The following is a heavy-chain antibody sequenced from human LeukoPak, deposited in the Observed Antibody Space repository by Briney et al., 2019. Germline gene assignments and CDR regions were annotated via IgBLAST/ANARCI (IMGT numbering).Heavy chain of an antibody. J-gene: IGHJ4*02. D-gene: IGHD1-26*01. CDR3: TKYGGSPANYFDS. Sequence: SETLSLTCTVSGDSISAYYWSWVRQPPGKGLEWIAFVHKTGSINYNPSLKSRATISMDTSNSQFSLHVNSVIAADTAVYYCTKYGGSPANYFDSWGPGTLVTVSP. CDR1: GDSISAYY. V-gene: IGHV4-59*08. CDR2: VHKTGSI.